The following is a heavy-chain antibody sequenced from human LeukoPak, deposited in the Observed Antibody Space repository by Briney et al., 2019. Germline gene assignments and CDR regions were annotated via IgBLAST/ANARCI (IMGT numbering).Heavy chain of an antibody. V-gene: IGHV3-7*01. CDR1: GFIFSTYW. J-gene: IGHJ4*02. Sequence: PGGSLRLSCAASGFIFSTYWMSWVRQAPGKGLEWVANIKKDGSEKYYADSVKGQFTISRDNAKNLLYLHMNTLRAEDTAVYYCAREIPGHQVALDYWGQGTLVTVSS. D-gene: IGHD2-15*01. CDR3: AREIPGHQVALDY. CDR2: IKKDGSEK.